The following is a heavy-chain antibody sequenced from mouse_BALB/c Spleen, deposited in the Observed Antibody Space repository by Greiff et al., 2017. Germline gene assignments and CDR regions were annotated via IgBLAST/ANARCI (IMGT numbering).Heavy chain of an antibody. CDR3: ARGGAPFITTMDY. Sequence: VKLMESGPGLVAPSQSLSITCTVSGFSLTSYGVHWVRQPPGKGLEWLGVIWAGGSTNYNSALMSRLSISKDNSKSQVFLKMNSLQTDDTAMYYCARGGAPFITTMDYWGQGTSVTVSS. D-gene: IGHD1-2*01. J-gene: IGHJ4*01. CDR2: IWAGGST. V-gene: IGHV2-9*02. CDR1: GFSLTSYG.